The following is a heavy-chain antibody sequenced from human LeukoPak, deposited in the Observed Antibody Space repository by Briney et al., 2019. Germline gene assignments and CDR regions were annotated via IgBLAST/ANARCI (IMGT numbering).Heavy chain of an antibody. CDR3: ARAGKRHAFDI. CDR2: ISTFNGHT. D-gene: IGHD1-14*01. CDR1: GYTFTTYG. J-gene: IGHJ3*02. Sequence: ASVKVSCKASGYTFTTYGISWVRQAPGHGLEWMGWISTFNGHTNYAQSRQDRVTMTTDTATSTVYMELSSLTLDDTAVYYCARAGKRHAFDIWGQGTMVTVSS. V-gene: IGHV1-18*01.